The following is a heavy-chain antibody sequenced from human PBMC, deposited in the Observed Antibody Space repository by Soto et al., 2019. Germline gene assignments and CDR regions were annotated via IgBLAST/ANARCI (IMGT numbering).Heavy chain of an antibody. Sequence: QVQLVESGGGVVQPGRSLRLSCAASGFTFSSYAMHWVRQAPGKGLEWVAVISYDGSNKYYADSVKGRFTISRDNSKNTLYLQMNSLRAEDTAVYYCASIRTQSEKNWFDPWGQGTLVTVSS. CDR1: GFTFSSYA. CDR3: ASIRTQSEKNWFDP. V-gene: IGHV3-30-3*01. J-gene: IGHJ5*02. D-gene: IGHD4-17*01. CDR2: ISYDGSNK.